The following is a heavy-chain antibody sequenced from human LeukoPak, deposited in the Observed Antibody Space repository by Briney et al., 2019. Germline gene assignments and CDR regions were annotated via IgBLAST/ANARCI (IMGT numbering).Heavy chain of an antibody. CDR3: ARESPYCSGGSCLFDY. J-gene: IGHJ4*02. V-gene: IGHV4-61*01. Sequence: SETLSLTCTVSGGSVSSGSYYWNWLRQPPGKGLEWIGHIYCSGSTNYNPSLKSRVTISVDTSKNRFSLKLSSVTAADTAVYYCARESPYCSGGSCLFDYWGQGTLVTVSS. CDR2: IYCSGST. CDR1: GGSVSSGSYY. D-gene: IGHD2-15*01.